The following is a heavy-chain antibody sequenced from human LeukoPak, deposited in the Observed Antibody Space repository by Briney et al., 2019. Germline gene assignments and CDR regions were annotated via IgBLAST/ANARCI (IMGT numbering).Heavy chain of an antibody. V-gene: IGHV4-39*01. CDR1: GASTSSSSYY. Sequence: SETLSLTCTVSGASTSSSSYYWGWIRQPPGKGLEWIGSIYYTGSTFYNPSLRSRVTISVDTSKNQFSLKLSSVTAADTAVYYCASWLHGGFAYFQHWGQGTLVTVNS. CDR2: IYYTGST. D-gene: IGHD4-23*01. J-gene: IGHJ1*01. CDR3: ASWLHGGFAYFQH.